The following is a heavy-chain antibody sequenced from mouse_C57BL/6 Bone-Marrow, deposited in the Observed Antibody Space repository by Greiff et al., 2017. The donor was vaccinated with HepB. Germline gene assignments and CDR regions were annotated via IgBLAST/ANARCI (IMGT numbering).Heavy chain of an antibody. CDR2: IYPRSGNT. D-gene: IGHD1-1*01. J-gene: IGHJ1*03. CDR3: VSGGSLYYGSRYWYFDV. CDR1: GYTFTSYG. V-gene: IGHV1-81*01. Sequence: VMLVESGAELARPGASVKLSCKASGYTFTSYGISWVKQRTGQGLEWIGEIYPRSGNTYYNEKFKGKATLTADKSSSTAYMELRSLTSEDSAVYFCVSGGSLYYGSRYWYFDVWGTGTTVTVSS.